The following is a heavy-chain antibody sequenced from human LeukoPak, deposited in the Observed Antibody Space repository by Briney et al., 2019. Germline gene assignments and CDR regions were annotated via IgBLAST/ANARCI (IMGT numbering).Heavy chain of an antibody. CDR2: ISSSSTI. V-gene: IGHV3-48*01. J-gene: IGHJ4*02. CDR1: GFTFSSYS. D-gene: IGHD4-23*01. CDR3: ARGYDYGGIGFDY. Sequence: SGGSLRLSCAASGFTFSSYSMNWVRQAPGKGLEWVSYISSSSTIYYADSVKGRFTISRDNAKNSLYLQMNSLRAEDTAVYYCARGYDYGGIGFDYWGQGTLATVSS.